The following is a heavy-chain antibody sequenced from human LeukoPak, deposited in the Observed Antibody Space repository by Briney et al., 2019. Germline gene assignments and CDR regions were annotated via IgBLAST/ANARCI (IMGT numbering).Heavy chain of an antibody. J-gene: IGHJ4*02. CDR3: AFTVTQYYFDY. D-gene: IGHD4-17*01. Sequence: GASVKVSCKASGGTFSSYAISWVRQAPGQGLEWMGGIIPIFGTANYAQKFQGRVTITADESTSTAYMELSSLRPEDTAVYYCAFTVTQYYFDYWGQGTLVTVSS. V-gene: IGHV1-69*13. CDR1: GGTFSSYA. CDR2: IIPIFGTA.